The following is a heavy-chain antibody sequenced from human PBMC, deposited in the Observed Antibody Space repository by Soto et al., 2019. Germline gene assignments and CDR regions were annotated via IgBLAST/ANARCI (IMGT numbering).Heavy chain of an antibody. CDR2: IYHTGST. J-gene: IGHJ3*02. D-gene: IGHD5-18*01. Sequence: ETLSLTCAVSSGSISGNDWWSWVRQPPGKGLEWIGQIYHTGSTNYNPSLTSRVTISVDKSKNQFSLNLRSVTAADTAFYYCAKTRGYSYGYNAFDIWGQGTMVTVSS. CDR3: AKTRGYSYGYNAFDI. V-gene: IGHV4-4*02. CDR1: SGSISGNDW.